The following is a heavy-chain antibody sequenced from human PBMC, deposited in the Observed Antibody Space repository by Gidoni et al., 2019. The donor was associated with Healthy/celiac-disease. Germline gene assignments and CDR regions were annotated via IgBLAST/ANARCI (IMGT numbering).Heavy chain of an antibody. J-gene: IGHJ6*03. CDR3: ARSYGAAADDYYYYYYMDV. CDR2: IIPIFGTA. CDR1: GGTFSSYA. Sequence: QVQLVQSGAEVKKPGSSVKVSCKASGGTFSSYAISWVRQAPGQGLEWMGGIIPIFGTANYAQKFQGRVTITADESTSTAYMELSSLRSEDTAVYYCARSYGAAADDYYYYYYMDVWGKGTTVTVSS. V-gene: IGHV1-69*01. D-gene: IGHD6-13*01.